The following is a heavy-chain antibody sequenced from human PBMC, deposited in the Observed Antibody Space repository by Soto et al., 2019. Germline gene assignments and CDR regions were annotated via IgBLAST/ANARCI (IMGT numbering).Heavy chain of an antibody. CDR3: ARYRISGSWSKFDY. CDR1: DLTSSSASYY. Sequence: PLSHTCRVADLTSSSASYYWSWISQHPGKGLEWVGNIYYNGSTYYSPSLKSRVTVWFDTSKNQFSLRLTSVTAADTAVYYCARYRISGSWSKFDYWGQGTRVTVSS. J-gene: IGHJ4*02. CDR2: IYYNGST. D-gene: IGHD6-13*01. V-gene: IGHV4-31*03.